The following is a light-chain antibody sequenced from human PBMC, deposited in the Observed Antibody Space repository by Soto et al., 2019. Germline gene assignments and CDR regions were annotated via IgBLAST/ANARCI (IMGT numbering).Light chain of an antibody. CDR1: QSVTSN. CDR2: DAS. J-gene: IGKJ4*01. Sequence: EIVMTHSPATLSLSPGERATLSCRASQSVTSNLAWYQQKPGQAPRLLIYDASTRATGVPARFSGSGSGTDFTLTISSLEPEDFAVYYCQQRSNWPTFGGGTKVDIK. CDR3: QQRSNWPT. V-gene: IGKV3-11*01.